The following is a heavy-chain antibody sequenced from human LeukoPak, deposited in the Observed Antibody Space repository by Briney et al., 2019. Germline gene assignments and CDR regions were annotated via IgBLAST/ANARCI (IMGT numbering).Heavy chain of an antibody. J-gene: IGHJ1*01. D-gene: IGHD6-13*01. CDR2: MRFDGSLK. CDR3: ARNGAAARKDVEYFQH. V-gene: IGHV3-30*02. CDR1: GFTIGSYG. Sequence: GGSLRLSCAVSGFTIGSYGMHWVRQAPGKGLEWVAFMRFDGSLKHYADSVKGRFTISRDNSKNTLYLQMNSLRAEDTAVYYCARNGAAARKDVEYFQHWGQGTLVTVSS.